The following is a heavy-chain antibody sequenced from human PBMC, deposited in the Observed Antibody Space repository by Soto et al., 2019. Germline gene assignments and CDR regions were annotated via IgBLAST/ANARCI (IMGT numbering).Heavy chain of an antibody. Sequence: SLRLSCAASGFTFSSYAMSWVRQAPGKGLEWVSAISGSGGSTYYADSVKGRFTISRDNSKNTLYLQMNSLRAEDTAVYYCAKSLHQLPLRGDAFDIWGQGTMVTVSS. V-gene: IGHV3-23*01. CDR1: GFTFSSYA. J-gene: IGHJ3*02. D-gene: IGHD2-2*01. CDR2: ISGSGGST. CDR3: AKSLHQLPLRGDAFDI.